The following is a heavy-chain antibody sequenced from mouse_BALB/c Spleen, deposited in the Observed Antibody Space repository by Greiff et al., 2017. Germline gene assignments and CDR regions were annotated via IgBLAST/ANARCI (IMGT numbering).Heavy chain of an antibody. Sequence: EVNLVESGGGLVQPGGSRKLSCAASGFTFSSFGMHWVRQAPEKGLEWVAYISSGSSTIYYADTVKGRFTISRDNPKNTLFLQMTSLRSEDTAMYYCARSPGYYGTMDYWGQGTSVTVSS. CDR2: ISSGSSTI. V-gene: IGHV5-17*02. J-gene: IGHJ4*01. D-gene: IGHD1-1*01. CDR3: ARSPGYYGTMDY. CDR1: GFTFSSFG.